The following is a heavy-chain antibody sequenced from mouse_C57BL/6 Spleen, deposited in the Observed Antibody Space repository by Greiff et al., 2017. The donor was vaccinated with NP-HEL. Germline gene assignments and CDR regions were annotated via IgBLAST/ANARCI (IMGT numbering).Heavy chain of an antibody. CDR2: ISDGGSYT. Sequence: DVMLVESGGGLVKPGGSLKLSCAASGFTFSSYAMSWVRQTPEKRLEWVATISDGGSYTYYPDNVKGRFTISRDNAKNNLYLQMSHLKSEDTAMYYCARGMATVVATGYFDVWGTGTTVTVSS. D-gene: IGHD1-1*01. V-gene: IGHV5-4*03. J-gene: IGHJ1*03. CDR3: ARGMATVVATGYFDV. CDR1: GFTFSSYA.